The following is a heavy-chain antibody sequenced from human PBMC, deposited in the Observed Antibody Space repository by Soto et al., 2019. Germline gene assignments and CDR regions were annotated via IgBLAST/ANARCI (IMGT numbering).Heavy chain of an antibody. Sequence: EVRLLESGGGLVQPGGSLRLSCVASGFTFSNYDMHWVRQGAGEGLEWVATIGSGGDTYYPDSVKGRFTISRENSTNSFYLQMNNLLAENTAFYYCARGRRSYGHGSWGQGTLVTVSS. CDR2: IGSGGDT. D-gene: IGHD5-18*01. CDR3: ARGRRSYGHGS. V-gene: IGHV3-13*01. J-gene: IGHJ4*02. CDR1: GFTFSNYD.